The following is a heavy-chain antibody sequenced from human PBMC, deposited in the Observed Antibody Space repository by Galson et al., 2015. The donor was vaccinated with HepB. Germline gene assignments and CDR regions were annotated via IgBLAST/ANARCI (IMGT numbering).Heavy chain of an antibody. D-gene: IGHD5-12*01. CDR1: HGSINNYY. V-gene: IGHV4-59*08. CDR3: VRHPGRGSVGYAFDL. J-gene: IGHJ4*02. CDR2: IYYNGDT. Sequence: SETLSLTCSVSHGSINNYYWSWIRQSPGNRLEWIGYIYYNGDTTYNPSLGYRVGMSVDRSINQVSLWLTSVTAADTAVYYCVRHPGRGSVGYAFDLWGQGTLVTVSA.